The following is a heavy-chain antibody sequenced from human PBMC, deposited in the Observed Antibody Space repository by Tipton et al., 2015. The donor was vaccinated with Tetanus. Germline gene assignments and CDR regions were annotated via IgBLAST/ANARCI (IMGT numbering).Heavy chain of an antibody. CDR3: ARAWSADYDILTGSLPAIDP. V-gene: IGHV4-59*12. CDR2: IYYSGST. Sequence: TLSLTCTVSGGSISSYYWSWIRQPPGKGLEWIGYIYYSGSTNYNPSLKSRVTISVDTSKNQFSLKLSSVTAADTAVYYCARAWSADYDILTGSLPAIDPWGQGTLVTVSS. J-gene: IGHJ5*02. CDR1: GGSISSYY. D-gene: IGHD3-9*01.